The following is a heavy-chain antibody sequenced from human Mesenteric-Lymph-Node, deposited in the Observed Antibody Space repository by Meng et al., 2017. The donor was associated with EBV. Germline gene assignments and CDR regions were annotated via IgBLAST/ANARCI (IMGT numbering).Heavy chain of an antibody. CDR1: GFTLSDSA. J-gene: IGHJ4*02. V-gene: IGHV3-73*02. Sequence: EVQLVESGGGLVQPGGSLKLSCAASGFTLSDSAIHWVGQASGKGLEWVGRIRSKANNYATVYGASVKGRFTISRDDSKNTAYLQMSSLKIEDAAVYYCCTHDPSDYWGQGTLVTVSS. CDR2: IRSKANNYAT. CDR3: CTHDPSDY.